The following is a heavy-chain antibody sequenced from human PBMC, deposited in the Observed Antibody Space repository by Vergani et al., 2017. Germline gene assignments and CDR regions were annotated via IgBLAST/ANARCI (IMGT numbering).Heavy chain of an antibody. CDR1: GFTFSSYA. V-gene: IGHV3-23*01. CDR2: ISGSGGST. J-gene: IGHJ4*02. Sequence: EVQLLESGGGLVQPGGSLRLSCAASGFTFSSYAMSWVRQAPGKGLEWVSAISGSGGSTYYADSVKGRFTISRDNSKNTLYLQMNSLRAEDTAVNYCARAAMLLGALFYWGQGTLVTVSS. CDR3: ARAAMLLGALFY. D-gene: IGHD1-26*01.